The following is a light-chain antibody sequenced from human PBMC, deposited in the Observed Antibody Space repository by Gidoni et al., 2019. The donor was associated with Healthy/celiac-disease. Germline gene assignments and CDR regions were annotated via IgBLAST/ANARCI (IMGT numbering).Light chain of an antibody. Sequence: DIQMTQSPSSLSASVGDRVTITCRASQSTSSYLNWYQQKPGKAPKLLSYAASSLQSGVPSRFSGSGSGTGFTLTISSLQPEDFATYYCQQSYSTPRTFGQGTKLEIK. CDR1: QSTSSY. CDR2: AAS. CDR3: QQSYSTPRT. V-gene: IGKV1-39*01. J-gene: IGKJ2*01.